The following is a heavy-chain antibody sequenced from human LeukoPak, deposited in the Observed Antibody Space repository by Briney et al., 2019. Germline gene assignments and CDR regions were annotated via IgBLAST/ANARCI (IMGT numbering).Heavy chain of an antibody. Sequence: SVKVSCKASGGTFSSYAISWVRQAPGQGLEWMGGIIPIFGTANYAQKFQGRVTITADESTSTAYMELSSLRSEDTAVYYCARTSYHAVVPAAFVPYYYYGMDVWGQGTTVTVSS. CDR3: ARTSYHAVVPAAFVPYYYYGMDV. CDR1: GGTFSSYA. D-gene: IGHD2-2*01. J-gene: IGHJ6*02. CDR2: IIPIFGTA. V-gene: IGHV1-69*13.